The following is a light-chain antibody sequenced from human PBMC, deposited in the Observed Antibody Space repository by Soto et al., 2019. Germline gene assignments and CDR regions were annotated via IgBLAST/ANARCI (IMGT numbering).Light chain of an antibody. CDR2: AAS. CDR3: QQYDSYPLT. Sequence: AIRMTQSPSSLSASTGDRVTITCRASQGISSYLAWYQQKPGKAPKLLIYAASTLQSGVPSRFSGSGSGTDFTLTTSCLQSEDFATYYCQQYDSYPLTFGGGTKVEIK. V-gene: IGKV1-8*01. J-gene: IGKJ4*01. CDR1: QGISSY.